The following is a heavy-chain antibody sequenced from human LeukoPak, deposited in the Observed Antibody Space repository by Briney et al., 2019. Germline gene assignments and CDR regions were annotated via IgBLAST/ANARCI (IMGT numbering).Heavy chain of an antibody. CDR1: GYTFTGYY. CDR3: ARDAIVVVPAATGYYYYYMDV. J-gene: IGHJ6*03. Sequence: ASVKVSCKASGYTFTGYYMHWVRQAPGQGLEWMGWINPNSGGTNYAQKFQGWVTMTRDTSISTAYMELSRLRSEDTAVYYCARDAIVVVPAATGYYYYYMDVWGKGTTVTVSS. D-gene: IGHD2-2*01. CDR2: INPNSGGT. V-gene: IGHV1-2*04.